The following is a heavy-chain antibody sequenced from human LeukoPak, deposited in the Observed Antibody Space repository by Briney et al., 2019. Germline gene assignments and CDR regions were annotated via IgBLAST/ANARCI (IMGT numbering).Heavy chain of an antibody. CDR1: GFTFTDYY. D-gene: IGHD5-12*01. CDR3: ARGNSGYLGLDY. V-gene: IGHV3-11*04. Sequence: PGGSLRLSCAASGFTFTDYYMSWIRQAPGKGLEWISYITISGSTIYYADSVKGRFTSSRDNAKNSLFLQMNSLRAEDAAMYYCARGNSGYLGLDYWGQGTLFTVSS. J-gene: IGHJ4*02. CDR2: ITISGSTI.